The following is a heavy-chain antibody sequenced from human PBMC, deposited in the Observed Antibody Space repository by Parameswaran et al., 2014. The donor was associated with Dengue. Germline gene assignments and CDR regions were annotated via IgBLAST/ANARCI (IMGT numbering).Heavy chain of an antibody. J-gene: IGHJ4*01. CDR3: ARGRSPNYDFWSGPDY. D-gene: IGHD3-3*01. V-gene: IGHV4-39*01. CDR2: IYYSGST. Sequence: VRQAPGKGLEWIGSIYYSGSTYYNPSLKSRVTISVDTSKIQFSLKLSSVTAADTAVYYCARGRSPNYDFWSGPDYWGQEPWSPSPQ.